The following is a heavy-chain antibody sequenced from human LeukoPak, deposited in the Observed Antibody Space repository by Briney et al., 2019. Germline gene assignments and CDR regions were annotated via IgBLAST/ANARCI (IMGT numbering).Heavy chain of an antibody. D-gene: IGHD6-19*01. J-gene: IGHJ5*02. CDR1: GFTFSSYE. V-gene: IGHV3-48*03. CDR2: ISNSGSTI. CDR3: AAPGIAVAGTKVDWFDP. Sequence: GGSLRLSCAASGFTFSSYEMNWVRQAPGKGLEWVSYISNSGSTIYYADSVKGRFTISRDNAKNSLYLQMDSLRAEDTAVYYCAAPGIAVAGTKVDWFDPWGQGTLVTVSS.